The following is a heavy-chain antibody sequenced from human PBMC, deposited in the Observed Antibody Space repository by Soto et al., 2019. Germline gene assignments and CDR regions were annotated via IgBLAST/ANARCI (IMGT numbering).Heavy chain of an antibody. CDR1: GGTSSSYA. J-gene: IGHJ6*02. D-gene: IGHD4-4*01. Sequence: ASVKVSCKASGGTSSSYAISWVRQAPGQGLEWMGGIIPIFGTANYAQKFQGRVTITADESTSTAYMELSSLRSEDTAVYYCARGTVTTASYYYYYYGMDVWGQGTTVTVSS. V-gene: IGHV1-69*13. CDR2: IIPIFGTA. CDR3: ARGTVTTASYYYYYYGMDV.